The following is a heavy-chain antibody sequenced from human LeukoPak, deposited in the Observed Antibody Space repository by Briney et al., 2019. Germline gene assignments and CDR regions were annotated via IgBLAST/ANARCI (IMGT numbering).Heavy chain of an antibody. D-gene: IGHD3-22*01. Sequence: HPGGSLRPSCAASGFTFSSYEMNWVRQAPGKGLEWVSYISSSGSTIYYADSVKGRFTISRDNAKNSLYLQMNSLRAEDTAVYYCARGEGDSSLDYWGQGTLVTVSS. CDR2: ISSSGSTI. CDR1: GFTFSSYE. J-gene: IGHJ4*02. V-gene: IGHV3-48*03. CDR3: ARGEGDSSLDY.